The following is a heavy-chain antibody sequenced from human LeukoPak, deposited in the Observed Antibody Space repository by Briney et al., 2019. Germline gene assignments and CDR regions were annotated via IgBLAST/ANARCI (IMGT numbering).Heavy chain of an antibody. J-gene: IGHJ4*02. D-gene: IGHD3-22*01. CDR3: ARHIVYDSSGDGRYYFDQ. V-gene: IGHV4-38-2*01. CDR2: MSHSGST. CDR1: GYSISSGYH. Sequence: SETLSLTCAVSGYSISSGYHWAWIRQPPGKGLEWIGSMSHSGSTYSNPSLKSRVTFSVDTSKNQFSVKLRSVSAADTAVYYCARHIVYDSSGDGRYYFDQWGQGTLVTVSS.